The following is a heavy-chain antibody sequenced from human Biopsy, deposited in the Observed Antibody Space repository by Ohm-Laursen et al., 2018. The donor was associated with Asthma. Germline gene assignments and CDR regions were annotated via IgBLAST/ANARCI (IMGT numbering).Heavy chain of an antibody. CDR2: ISVYNGNT. D-gene: IGHD3-10*01. CDR1: GYTFNSAG. J-gene: IGHJ6*02. CDR3: ARALDYSSYYGMDV. Sequence: SVKLSCKTSGYTFNSAGITWVRQAPGQGLGWMGWISVYNGNTKVAQKLQDRVTMITNTSTSTAYMELRRLRSDDTAVYFCARALDYSSYYGMDVWGQGTTVTVS. V-gene: IGHV1-18*01.